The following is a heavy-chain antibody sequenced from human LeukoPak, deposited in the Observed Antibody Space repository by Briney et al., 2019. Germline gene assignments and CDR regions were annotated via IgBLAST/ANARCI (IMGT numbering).Heavy chain of an antibody. Sequence: GASVKVSCKASGYTFTSYYMHWVRQAPGQGLEWMGWINPNSGGTNYAQKFQGWVTMTRDTSISTAYMELSRLRSDDTAVYYCARGPRLRYFDWLSPPVDYWGQGTLVTVSS. CDR3: ARGPRLRYFDWLSPPVDY. J-gene: IGHJ4*02. CDR1: GYTFTSYY. D-gene: IGHD3-9*01. V-gene: IGHV1-2*04. CDR2: INPNSGGT.